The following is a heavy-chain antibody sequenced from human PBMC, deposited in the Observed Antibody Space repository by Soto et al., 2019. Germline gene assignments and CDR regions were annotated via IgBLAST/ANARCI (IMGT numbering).Heavy chain of an antibody. CDR1: GGSISSSNW. D-gene: IGHD3-10*01. CDR3: ARDGSGRVRQKKIWYFDY. V-gene: IGHV4-4*02. CDR2: IYHSGST. Sequence: KTSETLSLTCAVSGGSISSSNWWSWVRQPPGKGLEWIGEIYHSGSTNYNPSLKSRVTISVDKSKNQFSLKLSSVTAADTAVYYCARDGSGRVRQKKIWYFDYWGQGTLVTVSS. J-gene: IGHJ4*02.